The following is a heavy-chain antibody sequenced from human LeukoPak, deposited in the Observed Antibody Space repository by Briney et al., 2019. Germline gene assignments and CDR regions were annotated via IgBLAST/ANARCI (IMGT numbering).Heavy chain of an antibody. D-gene: IGHD3-10*01. CDR3: ARLVYGFDP. V-gene: IGHV4-59*08. Sequence: SETLSLTCTVSGGSISSYYWSWIRQPPGKGLEWIGYIYYSGTTNYNPSLKSRVTISVDTSKNQFSLKLSSVTAADTAVYYCARLVYGFDPWGQGTLVTVSS. CDR1: GGSISSYY. CDR2: IYYSGTT. J-gene: IGHJ5*02.